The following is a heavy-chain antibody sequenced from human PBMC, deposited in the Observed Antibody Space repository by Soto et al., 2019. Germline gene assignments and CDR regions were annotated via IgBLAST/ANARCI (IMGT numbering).Heavy chain of an antibody. D-gene: IGHD3-10*01. CDR1: GYTFTSYG. Sequence: ASVKVSCKASGYTFTSYGISWVRQAPGQGLEWMGWISAYNGNTNYAQKLQGRVTMTTDTSTSTAYMELMSLRSDDTAVYYCARDRKDYYGSGSYYSDAFDIWGQGTMVTVSS. V-gene: IGHV1-18*01. CDR3: ARDRKDYYGSGSYYSDAFDI. CDR2: ISAYNGNT. J-gene: IGHJ3*02.